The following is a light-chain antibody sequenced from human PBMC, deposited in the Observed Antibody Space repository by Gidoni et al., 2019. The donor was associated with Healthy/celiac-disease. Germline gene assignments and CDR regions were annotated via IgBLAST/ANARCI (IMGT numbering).Light chain of an antibody. V-gene: IGLV2-23*01. Sequence: QSALKPPASVSASPGQSTTISCTGTSSDVGGYNLFSWYQQHPGKAPKLMIYEGSKRPAGFFIRFSGSKSGNTASLTISVLQAEDEADYCCCSYAGSSTWVFGGGTKLTVL. CDR1: SSDVGGYNL. J-gene: IGLJ3*02. CDR2: EGS. CDR3: CSYAGSSTWV.